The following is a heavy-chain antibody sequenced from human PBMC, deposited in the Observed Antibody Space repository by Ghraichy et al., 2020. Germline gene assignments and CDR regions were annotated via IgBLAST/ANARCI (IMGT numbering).Heavy chain of an antibody. J-gene: IGHJ4*02. Sequence: SETLSLTCTVSGGSISSGSYYWSWIRQPAGKGLEWIGRIYTSGSTNYNPSLKSRVTISVDTSKNQFSLKLSSVTAADTAVYYCASTLYSYGYVWGFWGQGTLVTVSS. CDR3: ASTLYSYGYVWGF. CDR1: GGSISSGSYY. CDR2: IYTSGST. D-gene: IGHD5-18*01. V-gene: IGHV4-61*02.